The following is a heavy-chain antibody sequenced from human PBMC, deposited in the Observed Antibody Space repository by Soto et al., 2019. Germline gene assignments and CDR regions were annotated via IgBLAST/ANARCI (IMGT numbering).Heavy chain of an antibody. D-gene: IGHD1-26*01. Sequence: QVQLVESGGGVVQPGRSLRLSCAASGFTFSSYGMHWVRQAPGKGLEWVAVISYDGSNKYYADSVKGRFTISRDNSKNTLYLQMNSLRAEDTAVYYCAKDFVGATTVFYYYYYGMDVWGQGTTVTVSS. CDR3: AKDFVGATTVFYYYYYGMDV. J-gene: IGHJ6*02. CDR2: ISYDGSNK. V-gene: IGHV3-30*18. CDR1: GFTFSSYG.